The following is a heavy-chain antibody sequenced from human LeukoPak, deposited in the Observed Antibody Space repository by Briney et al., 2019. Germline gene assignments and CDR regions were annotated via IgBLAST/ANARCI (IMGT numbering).Heavy chain of an antibody. CDR3: ARGGLHLTDY. J-gene: IGHJ4*02. Sequence: SQTLSLTCTVSGGSISSGGYYWSWIRQPPGKGLEWIGYIYHSGSTNYNPSLKSRVTISVDTSKNQFSLKLSSVTAADTAVYYCARGGLHLTDYWGQGTLVTVSS. CDR2: IYHSGST. V-gene: IGHV4-30-2*01. CDR1: GGSISSGGYY. D-gene: IGHD2-15*01.